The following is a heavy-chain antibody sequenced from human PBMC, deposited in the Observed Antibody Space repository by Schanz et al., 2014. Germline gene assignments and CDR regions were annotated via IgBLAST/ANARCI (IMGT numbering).Heavy chain of an antibody. D-gene: IGHD4-4*01. CDR3: VRGLYSNYEFDY. CDR2: IKPNSGDT. CDR1: GYSFTDFY. V-gene: IGHV1-2*06. Sequence: QVRLVQSGAEVKKPGASVKVSCKASGYSFTDFYINWVRQAPGQGLEWMGRIKPNSGDTSYAQKFQGRVTMTTDTSINTAYMELSRLTSDDTAVYYCVRGLYSNYEFDYWGQGTLVNVSS. J-gene: IGHJ4*02.